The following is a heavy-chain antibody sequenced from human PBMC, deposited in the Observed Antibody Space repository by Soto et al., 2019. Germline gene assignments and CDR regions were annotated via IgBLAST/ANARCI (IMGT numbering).Heavy chain of an antibody. CDR1: GYTFTGYY. D-gene: IGHD3-22*01. CDR3: DSSGYYYVPPPFDY. Sequence: ASVKVSCKASGYTFTGYYMHWVRQAPGQGLEWMGGIIPIFGTANYAQKFQGRVTITADESTSTAYMELSSLRSEDTAVYYYDSSGYYYVPPPFDYWGQGTLVTVSS. V-gene: IGHV1-69*13. J-gene: IGHJ4*02. CDR2: IIPIFGTA.